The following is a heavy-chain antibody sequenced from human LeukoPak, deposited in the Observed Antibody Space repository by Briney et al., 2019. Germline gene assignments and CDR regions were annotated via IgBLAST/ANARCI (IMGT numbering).Heavy chain of an antibody. CDR1: GGSISSGSYY. CDR2: IYTSGST. Sequence: SQTLSLTCTVSGGSISSGSYYWSWIRQPAGKGLEWIGRIYTSGSTNYNPSLKSRVTISVDTSKNQFSLKLSSVTAADTAVYYCARGWELSDYWGQGTLVTVSS. CDR3: ARGWELSDY. D-gene: IGHD1-26*01. J-gene: IGHJ4*02. V-gene: IGHV4-61*02.